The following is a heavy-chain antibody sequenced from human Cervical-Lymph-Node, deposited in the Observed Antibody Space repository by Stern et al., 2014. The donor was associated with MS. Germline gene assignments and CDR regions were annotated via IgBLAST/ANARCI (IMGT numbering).Heavy chain of an antibody. CDR1: GASISSIYW. CDR3: TRGYVSLDS. Sequence: QVQLVESGPGVMKPSGTLSLTCTVSGASISSIYWWSWVRQSPGKGLEWIGAIFHSGDTNLNPSLKSQVTISVDKSRDLFFMKLNSVTAADTAVYYCTRGYVSLDSWGQGTLVTVSS. D-gene: IGHD3-16*01. J-gene: IGHJ4*02. V-gene: IGHV4-4*02. CDR2: IFHSGDT.